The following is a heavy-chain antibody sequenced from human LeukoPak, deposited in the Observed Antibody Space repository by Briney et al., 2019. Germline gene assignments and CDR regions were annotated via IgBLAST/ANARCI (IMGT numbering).Heavy chain of an antibody. CDR2: IKFDGSLA. V-gene: IGHV3-74*01. D-gene: IGHD3-16*01. CDR1: GFTFSTYW. CDR3: VTGHYDSRMYFDL. J-gene: IGHJ2*01. Sequence: GGSLRLSCGASGFTFSTYWIHWARQAPGKGLVWVSQIKFDGSLASYADSVKGRFTISRDNAKNTLYLQMNSLGTEDTAVSYCVTGHYDSRMYFDLWGRVTLVTVSA.